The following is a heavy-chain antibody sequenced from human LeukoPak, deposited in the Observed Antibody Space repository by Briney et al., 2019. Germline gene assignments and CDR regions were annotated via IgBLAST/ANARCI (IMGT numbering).Heavy chain of an antibody. V-gene: IGHV3-15*01. J-gene: IGHJ4*02. CDR3: IGSYQPRSEY. CDR1: GFTFSNAW. CDR2: IKSKADGGTT. D-gene: IGHD2-2*01. Sequence: GGSLRLSCAASGFTFSNAWMSWVRQAPGKGLEWVGRIKSKADGGTTDYAAPVKGRFTISRDDSKNTLYLQMNSLKTEDTAVYYCIGSYQPRSEYWGQGTLVTVSS.